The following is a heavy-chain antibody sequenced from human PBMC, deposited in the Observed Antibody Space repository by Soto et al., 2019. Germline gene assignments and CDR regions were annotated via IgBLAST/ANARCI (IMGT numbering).Heavy chain of an antibody. J-gene: IGHJ6*02. CDR3: ARDIRCEVTTCYYYYGMDV. CDR1: GGTFSSYA. V-gene: IGHV1-69*13. CDR2: IIPIFGTA. D-gene: IGHD4-17*01. Sequence: ASVKVSCKASGGTFSSYAISWVRQAPGQGLEWMGGIIPIFGTANYAQKFQGRVTITADESTSTAYMELSSLRSEDTAVYYCARDIRCEVTTCYYYYGMDVWGQGTTVTVS.